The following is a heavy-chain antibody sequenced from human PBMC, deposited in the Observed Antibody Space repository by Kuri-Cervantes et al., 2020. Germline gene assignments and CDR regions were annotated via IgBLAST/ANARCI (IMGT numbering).Heavy chain of an antibody. J-gene: IGHJ4*02. CDR1: GFTFSSYW. V-gene: IGHV3-7*01. Sequence: GGSLRLSCAASGFTFSSYWMSWVRQAPGKGLEWVANIKQDGSEKYYVDSVKGRFTISRDNAKNSLFLQMNSLRAEDTAVYYCARDRKWGYESQEFWGRGTLVTVSS. D-gene: IGHD5-12*01. CDR2: IKQDGSEK. CDR3: ARDRKWGYESQEF.